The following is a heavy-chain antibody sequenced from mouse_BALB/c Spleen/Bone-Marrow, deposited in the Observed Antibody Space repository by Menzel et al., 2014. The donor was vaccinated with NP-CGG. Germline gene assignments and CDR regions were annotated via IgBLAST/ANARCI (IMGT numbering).Heavy chain of an antibody. CDR3: ARDYYGNIYAMDY. CDR1: GFTFTDYY. CDR2: IRNKSNGYTT. D-gene: IGHD1-1*01. Sequence: EVHLVESGGGLVQPGGSLILSCATSGFTFTDYYMSWVRQPPGKALEWLGSIRNKSNGYTTEYSASVKGRFTISRDNSQSILYLQMNTLRAEDSATYYCARDYYGNIYAMDYWGQGTSVTVSS. V-gene: IGHV7-3*02. J-gene: IGHJ4*01.